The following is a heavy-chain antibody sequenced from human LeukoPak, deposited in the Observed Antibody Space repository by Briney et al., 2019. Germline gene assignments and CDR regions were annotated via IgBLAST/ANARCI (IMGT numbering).Heavy chain of an antibody. J-gene: IGHJ5*02. CDR1: GFTLSSYY. CDR2: INGDGSST. CDR3: ARGVSKNP. V-gene: IGHV3-74*01. Sequence: PGESLRLSCVASGFTLSSYYMHWVRQVPGKGLVWVSCINGDGSSTKYADSVKGRFTISRDNAKNSLYLQMSSLRAKDTAVYYCARGVSKNPWGQGTLVTVSS.